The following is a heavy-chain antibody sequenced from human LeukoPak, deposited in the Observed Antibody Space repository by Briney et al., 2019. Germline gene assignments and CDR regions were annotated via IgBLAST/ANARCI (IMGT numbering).Heavy chain of an antibody. CDR2: IYYSGSA. V-gene: IGHV4-59*13. CDR1: GGSLSTYY. J-gene: IGHJ4*02. Sequence: SETLSLTCTVSGGSLSTYYWSWIRQPPEKGLEWIGNIYYSGSANYNPSLKSRVTISVDTSKNQFSLNLRSVTAADTAVYFCARSYGSGNYFDYWGQGTLVTVSS. D-gene: IGHD3-10*01. CDR3: ARSYGSGNYFDY.